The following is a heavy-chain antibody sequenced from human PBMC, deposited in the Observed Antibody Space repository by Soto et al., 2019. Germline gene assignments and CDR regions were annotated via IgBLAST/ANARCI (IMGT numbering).Heavy chain of an antibody. V-gene: IGHV3-33*01. CDR3: AREGERWLVPGDAFDI. D-gene: IGHD6-19*01. CDR1: GFTFSSYG. CDR2: IWYDGSNK. Sequence: HPGGSLRLSCAASGFTFSSYGMHWVRQAPGKGLGWVAVIWYDGSNKYYADSVKGRFTISRDNSKNTLYLQMNSLRAEDTAVYYCAREGERWLVPGDAFDIWGQGTMVTVSS. J-gene: IGHJ3*02.